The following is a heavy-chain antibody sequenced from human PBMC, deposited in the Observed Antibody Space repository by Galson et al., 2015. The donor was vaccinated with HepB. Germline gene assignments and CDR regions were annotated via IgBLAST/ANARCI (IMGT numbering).Heavy chain of an antibody. CDR1: GYTFTAFW. CDR2: IDPSDSYT. CDR3: SSRHAYFRSGTWYNVADY. V-gene: IGHV5-10-1*01. Sequence: QSGAAAKKPGESLRISCKGSGYTFTAFWISWVRQIPGKGLEWLGRIDPSDSYTDYSPSFPGHVSMSVDKSTTTSSLQWRRLKASDTAMYSCSSRHAYFRSGTWYNVADYWGQGTLVSVSS. D-gene: IGHD3-10*01. J-gene: IGHJ4*02.